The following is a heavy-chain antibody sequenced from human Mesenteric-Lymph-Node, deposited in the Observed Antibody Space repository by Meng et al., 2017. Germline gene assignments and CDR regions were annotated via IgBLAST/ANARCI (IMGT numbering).Heavy chain of an antibody. V-gene: IGHV1-69*10. CDR3: GRPHGPWSGHSAMDF. Sequence: SSVTVSCQASVGTFSNFAISWLRQGPGQGLEWMGGIIPLLGQANYAQWLQGRVTITADDSTSTAYMELSGLTSADTALYDCGRPHGPWSGHSAMDFWGQGTAVTVSS. CDR2: IIPLLGQA. CDR1: VGTFSNFA. D-gene: IGHD3-3*01. J-gene: IGHJ6*02.